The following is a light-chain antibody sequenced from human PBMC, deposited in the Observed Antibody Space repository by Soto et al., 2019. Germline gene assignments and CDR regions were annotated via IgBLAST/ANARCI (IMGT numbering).Light chain of an antibody. J-gene: IGKJ1*01. CDR3: QQYVTSPA. Sequence: EIVLTQSPGTLSLSPGERATLSCRASQSVSSNYLAWYQQKPGQAPRLLIYGASRRATGIPDRFSGSGSGTDFTLTISRLEPADFAVYYCQQYVTSPAFGQGTKVEIK. CDR1: QSVSSNY. V-gene: IGKV3-20*01. CDR2: GAS.